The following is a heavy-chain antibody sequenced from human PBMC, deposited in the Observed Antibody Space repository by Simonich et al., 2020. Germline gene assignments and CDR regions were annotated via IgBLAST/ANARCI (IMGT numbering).Heavy chain of an antibody. D-gene: IGHD6-6*01. V-gene: IGHV1-69-2*01. Sequence: EVQLVQSGAEVKKPGATVKISCKVSGYTFTDYYMHWVQQAPGTGLEGVGLFDPEDGETIYAEKCQGRVTRTADTSTDTAYMELSSLRSEDTAVYYCATGFEYSSSSWAFDIWGQGTMVTVSS. CDR2: FDPEDGET. CDR3: ATGFEYSSSSWAFDI. J-gene: IGHJ3*02. CDR1: GYTFTDYY.